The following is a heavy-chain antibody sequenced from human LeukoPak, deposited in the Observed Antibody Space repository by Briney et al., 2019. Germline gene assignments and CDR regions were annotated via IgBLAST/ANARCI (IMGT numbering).Heavy chain of an antibody. V-gene: IGHV3-64D*06. Sequence: GGSLRLSCSASGFTLSSYAMHCVRQAPGKGLEYVSAISSSGGSTYYADSVKGRFTISRDNSKNTLYLQMSSLRAEDTAVYYCVKDRGTDIVATISLDYWGQGTLVTVSS. CDR2: ISSSGGST. CDR3: VKDRGTDIVATISLDY. CDR1: GFTLSSYA. J-gene: IGHJ4*02. D-gene: IGHD5-12*01.